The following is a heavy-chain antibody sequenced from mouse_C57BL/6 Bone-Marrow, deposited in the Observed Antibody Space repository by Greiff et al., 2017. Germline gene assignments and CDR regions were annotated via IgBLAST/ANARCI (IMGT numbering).Heavy chain of an antibody. D-gene: IGHD1-1*01. Sequence: VQLQQSGPGLVAPSQSLSITCTVSGFSLTSYAISWVRQPPGKGLEWLGVIWTGGGTNYNSALKSRLSISKDNSKSQVFLKMNSLQTDDTARYYCARNYYGSSHGAMDYWGQGTSVTVSS. CDR1: GFSLTSYA. CDR2: IWTGGGT. J-gene: IGHJ4*01. V-gene: IGHV2-9-1*01. CDR3: ARNYYGSSHGAMDY.